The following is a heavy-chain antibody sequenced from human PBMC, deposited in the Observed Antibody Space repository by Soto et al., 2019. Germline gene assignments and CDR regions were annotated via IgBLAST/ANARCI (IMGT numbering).Heavy chain of an antibody. V-gene: IGHV1-69*13. CDR1: RVAFSKFT. J-gene: IGHJ6*02. CDR2: IIPIFGTA. CDR3: AKVRYSSPMGYYYGMDV. D-gene: IGHD6-19*01. Sequence: SVKVSCKASRVAFSKFTVTWVRQAPGLGLEWVGGIIPIFGTANYAQKFQGRVTITADESTSTSYMEVNNLRSEDTAVYYCAKVRYSSPMGYYYGMDVWGQGTTVTVSS.